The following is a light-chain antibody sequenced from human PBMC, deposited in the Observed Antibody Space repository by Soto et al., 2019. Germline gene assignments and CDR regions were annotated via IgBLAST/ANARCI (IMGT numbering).Light chain of an antibody. CDR1: QSVGNY. CDR2: DAF. V-gene: IGKV3-11*01. CDR3: QQRSNWPPYT. Sequence: EIVLTQSPATLSLSPGERATLSCRASQSVGNYLAWYQHKPGQAPSLLIYDAFNRATGIRARFSGSGSGTDFTLTISSLEPEDFAVYYCQQRSNWPPYTFVQGTKLEIK. J-gene: IGKJ2*01.